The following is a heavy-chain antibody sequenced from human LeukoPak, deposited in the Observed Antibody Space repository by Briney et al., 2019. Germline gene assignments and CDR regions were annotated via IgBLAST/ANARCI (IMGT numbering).Heavy chain of an antibody. D-gene: IGHD3-10*01. CDR2: VSGSGGGT. V-gene: IGHV3-23*01. J-gene: IGHJ4*02. CDR3: AKRGVVIRVVLVGFHKEAYYFDS. Sequence: GGSLRLSCAVSGITLSNYGMSWVRQAPGKGLEWVAGVSGSGGGTVYADSVKGRFTISRDNPKNTLYLQMNSLRAEDTAVYFCAKRGVVIRVVLVGFHKEAYYFDSWGQGALVTVSS. CDR1: GITLSNYG.